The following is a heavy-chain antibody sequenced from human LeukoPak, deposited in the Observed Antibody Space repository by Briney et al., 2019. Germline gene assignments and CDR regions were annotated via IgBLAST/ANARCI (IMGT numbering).Heavy chain of an antibody. J-gene: IGHJ4*02. Sequence: GGSLRLSCEASGFTFRSYAMNWVRQTPGRGLEWVSYISTTSTTIYYADSVKGRFTVSRDNDKNSLYLQMNSLRAEDTAVYYRARDSWGGATQVDFWGQGTLVTVSS. CDR3: ARDSWGGATQVDF. CDR2: ISTTSTTI. V-gene: IGHV3-48*01. D-gene: IGHD1-26*01. CDR1: GFTFRSYA.